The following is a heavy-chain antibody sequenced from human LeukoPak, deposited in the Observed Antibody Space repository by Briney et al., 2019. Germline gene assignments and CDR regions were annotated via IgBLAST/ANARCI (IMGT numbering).Heavy chain of an antibody. D-gene: IGHD3-22*01. J-gene: IGHJ2*01. CDR2: IYYSGST. CDR1: GGSISSYY. Sequence: SETLSLTCTVSGGSISSYYWSRIRQPPGKGLEWIGYIYYSGSTNYNPSLKSRVTISVDTSKNQFSLKLSSVTAADTAVYYCARHGVDEYYYDSSGYYYIWYFDLWGRGTLVTVSS. CDR3: ARHGVDEYYYDSSGYYYIWYFDL. V-gene: IGHV4-59*08.